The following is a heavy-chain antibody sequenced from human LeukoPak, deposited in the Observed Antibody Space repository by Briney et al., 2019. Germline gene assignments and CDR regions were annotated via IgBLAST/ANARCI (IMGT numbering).Heavy chain of an antibody. CDR1: GFTFGVYA. J-gene: IGHJ4*02. CDR2: IRTKAYGGTT. D-gene: IGHD3-22*01. V-gene: IGHV3-49*03. Sequence: GGSLRLSCTASGFTFGVYAMSWIRQAPGKGLEWVGFIRTKAYGGTTEYAASVKGRFTISRDDSKSIAYLQMNSLKNEDTALYYCTSHHDTSGYTPDYWGQGTLVTVSS. CDR3: TSHHDTSGYTPDY.